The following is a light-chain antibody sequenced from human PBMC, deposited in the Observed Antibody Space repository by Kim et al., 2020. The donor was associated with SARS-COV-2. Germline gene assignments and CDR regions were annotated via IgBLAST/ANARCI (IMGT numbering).Light chain of an antibody. CDR3: QSYNRDNVI. CDR2: EDY. CDR1: SGSIDDNY. Sequence: NFMLTQPLSVSESPGKTVTISCTRSSGSIDDNYVQWYQQRPGGVPTTVIYEDYQRPSGVSDRFSGSIDNSSNSASLTISGLRTEDEADYYCQSYNRDNVIFGGGTQLTVL. J-gene: IGLJ2*01. V-gene: IGLV6-57*04.